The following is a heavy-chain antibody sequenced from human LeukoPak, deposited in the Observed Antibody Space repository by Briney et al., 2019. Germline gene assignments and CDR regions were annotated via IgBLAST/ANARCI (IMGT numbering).Heavy chain of an antibody. CDR3: ARKNSSVLKVFDY. D-gene: IGHD3-22*01. Sequence: PSETLSLTCTVSGGSISSSSYYWSWIRQPAGKGLEWIGRIYSSGSTNYNPSLKSRVTISVDTSKNQFSLKLSSVTAADTAVYYCARKNSSVLKVFDYWGQGTLVTVSS. CDR1: GGSISSSSYY. CDR2: IYSSGST. V-gene: IGHV4-61*02. J-gene: IGHJ4*02.